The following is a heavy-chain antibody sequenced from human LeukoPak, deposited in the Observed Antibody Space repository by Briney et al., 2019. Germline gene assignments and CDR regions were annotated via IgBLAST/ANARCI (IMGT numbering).Heavy chain of an antibody. Sequence: PGGSLRLSCAASGFTFSSYAMHWVRQAPGKGLEWVAVIWYDGSNKYYADSVKGRFTISRDNSKNTLYLQMNSLRAEDTAVYYCARESSSWYYFDYWGQGTLVTVSS. CDR2: IWYDGSNK. CDR1: GFTFSSYA. J-gene: IGHJ4*02. V-gene: IGHV3-33*08. D-gene: IGHD6-13*01. CDR3: ARESSSWYYFDY.